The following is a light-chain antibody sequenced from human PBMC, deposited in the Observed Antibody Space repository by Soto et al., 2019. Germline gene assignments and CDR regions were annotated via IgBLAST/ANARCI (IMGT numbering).Light chain of an antibody. CDR3: QKYNRYWT. CDR1: QSISSW. CDR2: KAS. J-gene: IGKJ1*01. V-gene: IGKV1-5*03. Sequence: DIQMTQSPSTLSAPVGDRVTITCRASQSISSWLAWYQQKPGKAPKLLIYKASSLASGVSSRFSGSGSGTEFTLTISSLEPDDFATYYCQKYNRYWTFGQGTKVEIK.